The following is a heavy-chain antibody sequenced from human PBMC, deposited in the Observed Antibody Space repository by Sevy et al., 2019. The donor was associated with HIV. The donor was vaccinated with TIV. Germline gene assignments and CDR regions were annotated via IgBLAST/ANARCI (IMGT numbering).Heavy chain of an antibody. V-gene: IGHV3-48*01. CDR3: ARGPGPTRSGSFDP. Sequence: GGSLRLSCAASGFTFSSYSMNWVRQAPGKGLEWVSYISSSSSTIYYADSVKGRFTISRDNAKNSLYLQMNSLRAEDTAVYYCARGPGPTRSGSFDPWGQGTLVTVSS. J-gene: IGHJ5*02. D-gene: IGHD3-10*01. CDR1: GFTFSSYS. CDR2: ISSSSSTI.